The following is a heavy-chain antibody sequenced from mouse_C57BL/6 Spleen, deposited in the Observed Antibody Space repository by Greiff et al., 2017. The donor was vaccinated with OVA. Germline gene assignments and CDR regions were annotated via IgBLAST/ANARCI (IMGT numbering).Heavy chain of an antibody. CDR1: GFNIKDDY. CDR2: IDPENGDT. V-gene: IGHV14-4*01. J-gene: IGHJ3*01. CDR3: TTSLKFAY. Sequence: VQLKESGAELVRPGASVKLSCTASGFNIKDDYMHWVKQRPEQGLEWIGWIDPENGDTEYASKFQGKATITADTSSNTAYLQLSSLTSEDTAVYYCTTSLKFAYWGQGTLVTVSA.